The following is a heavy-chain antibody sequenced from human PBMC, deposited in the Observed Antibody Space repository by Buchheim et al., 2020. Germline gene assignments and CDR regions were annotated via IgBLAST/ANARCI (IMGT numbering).Heavy chain of an antibody. CDR3: AKEGVKEGYYDSSGYCPFDY. J-gene: IGHJ4*02. CDR1: GFTFSSYA. D-gene: IGHD3-22*01. Sequence: EVQLLESGGGLVQPGGSLRLSCAASGFTFSSYAMSWVRQAPGKGLEWVSAISGSGGSTYYADSVKGRFTISRDNSKNTLYLQMNSLRAEDTAVYYYAKEGVKEGYYDSSGYCPFDYWGQGTL. V-gene: IGHV3-23*01. CDR2: ISGSGGST.